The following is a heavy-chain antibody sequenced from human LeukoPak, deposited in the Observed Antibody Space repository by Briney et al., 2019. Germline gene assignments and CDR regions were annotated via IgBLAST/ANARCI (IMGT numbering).Heavy chain of an antibody. CDR3: ATHGYSELRYFDWSTNE. V-gene: IGHV3-7*01. J-gene: IGHJ4*02. D-gene: IGHD3-9*01. Sequence: GGSLRLSCAASGFTFSSYAMSWVRQAPGKGLEWVANIKEDGSEKYYVDSVKGRFTISRDNAKKSLYLQMDSLRAEDTAVYYCATHGYSELRYFDWSTNEWGQGTLVTVSS. CDR1: GFTFSSYA. CDR2: IKEDGSEK.